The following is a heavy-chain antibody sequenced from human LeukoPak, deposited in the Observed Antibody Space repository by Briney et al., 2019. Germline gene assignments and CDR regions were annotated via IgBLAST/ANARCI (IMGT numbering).Heavy chain of an antibody. J-gene: IGHJ5*02. D-gene: IGHD6-19*01. V-gene: IGHV3-11*01. CDR3: ARGPFLSGWVIEHWFDP. Sequence: PGGSLRLSCAASGFTFSDYYMSWIRQAPGKGLEWVSYISSGGSTMYYADSVKGRFTISRDNAKNSLYLQVHSLRAEDTAVYYCARGPFLSGWVIEHWFDPWGQGTLVTVSS. CDR2: ISSGGSTM. CDR1: GFTFSDYY.